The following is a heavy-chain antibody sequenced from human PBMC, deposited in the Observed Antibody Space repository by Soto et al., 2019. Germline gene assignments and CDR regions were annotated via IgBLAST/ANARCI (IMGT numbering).Heavy chain of an antibody. CDR3: ARLNSSTWYENYFDY. J-gene: IGHJ4*02. CDR2: IYYSGST. V-gene: IGHV4-59*08. Sequence: SETLSLTCTVSGGSISGYFWSWIRQPPGKGLEWIGYIYYSGSTNYNPSLKSRVTISVDTSKNQFSLKLSSVTAADTAFYYCARLNSSTWYENYFDYWGQGTLVTVSS. CDR1: GGSISGYF. D-gene: IGHD6-13*01.